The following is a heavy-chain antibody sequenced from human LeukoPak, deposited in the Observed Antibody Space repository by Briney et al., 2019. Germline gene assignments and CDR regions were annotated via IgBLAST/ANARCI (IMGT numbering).Heavy chain of an antibody. D-gene: IGHD3-22*01. J-gene: IGHJ4*02. V-gene: IGHV3-30*03. CDR3: ARDLSTYYSIDY. CDR1: GFTYSSYW. Sequence: GGSLRLSCVASGFTYSSYWMSWVRQAPGKGLEWVSFISYDGIVKYYIDSVKGRFTISRDNSKNTLSLQMTSLRPEDTAVYYCARDLSTYYSIDYWGQGTLVTVSS. CDR2: ISYDGIVK.